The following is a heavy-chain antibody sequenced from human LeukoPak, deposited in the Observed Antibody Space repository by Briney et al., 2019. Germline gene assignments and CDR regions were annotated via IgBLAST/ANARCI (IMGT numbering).Heavy chain of an antibody. J-gene: IGHJ4*02. CDR1: GYTFTSYG. CDR2: ISAYNGNT. CDR3: ARDSYDFWSGYYPTIEPLDY. Sequence: ASVKVSCKASGYTFTSYGISRVRQAPGQGLEWMGWISAYNGNTNYAQKLQGRVTMTTDTSTSTAYMELRSLRSDDTAVYYCARDSYDFWSGYYPTIEPLDYWGQGTLVTVSS. V-gene: IGHV1-18*01. D-gene: IGHD3-3*01.